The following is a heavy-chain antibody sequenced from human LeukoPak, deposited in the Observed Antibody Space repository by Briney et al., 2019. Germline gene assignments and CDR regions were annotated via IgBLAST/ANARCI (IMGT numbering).Heavy chain of an antibody. D-gene: IGHD6-19*01. J-gene: IGHJ4*02. CDR2: IKNKADGGTT. Sequence: GGSLRLSCAASGLTVSHAWMSWFRQAPGKGLDWVGRIKNKADGGTTDYAAPVKGRFTISRDDSKNTLYLQMNSLKAEDTGLYYCASYSNAWRHWGQGTLVTVSS. V-gene: IGHV3-15*01. CDR3: ASYSNAWRH. CDR1: GLTVSHAW.